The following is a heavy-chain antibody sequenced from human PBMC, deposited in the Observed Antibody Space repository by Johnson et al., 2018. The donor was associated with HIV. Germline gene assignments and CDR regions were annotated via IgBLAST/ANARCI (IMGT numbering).Heavy chain of an antibody. CDR3: ARDRGQYTDSSRGDI. V-gene: IGHV3-66*01. Sequence: VQLVESGGGLVQPGGSLRLSCAASGFTVSSNYMSWVRQAPGKGLEWVSVIYSGGSTYYADSVKGRFTISRDNSKNSLYLQMNSPRAEDTAVYYCARDRGQYTDSSRGDIWGQGTMVTVSS. CDR1: GFTVSSNY. D-gene: IGHD6-13*01. CDR2: IYSGGST. J-gene: IGHJ3*02.